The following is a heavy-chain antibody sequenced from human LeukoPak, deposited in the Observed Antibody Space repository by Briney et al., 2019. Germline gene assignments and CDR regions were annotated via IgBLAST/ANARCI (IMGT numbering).Heavy chain of an antibody. Sequence: KASETLSLTCTVSGGSISFYYWSWIRQPPGKGLEWIGYIYSSGITDYSPSLRSRVTMSVDTSKNQFSLKLSSVTAADTAIYYCARRGEKYSYGSFGMDVWGQGTTVTVSS. CDR3: ARRGEKYSYGSFGMDV. V-gene: IGHV4-59*08. CDR1: GGSISFYY. CDR2: IYSSGIT. J-gene: IGHJ6*02. D-gene: IGHD5-18*01.